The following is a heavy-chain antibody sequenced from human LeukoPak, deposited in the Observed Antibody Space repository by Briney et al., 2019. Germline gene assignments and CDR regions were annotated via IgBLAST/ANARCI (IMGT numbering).Heavy chain of an antibody. Sequence: GGSLRLSCSASGFTLSSYGLHWVRQAPGKGLQYVSGISSNGGSTDYADSVKGRFTISRDNSKNTLYLQMNSLRAEDTAVYYCARALADYSNYPPAEYFQHWGQGTLVTVSS. CDR2: ISSNGGST. CDR1: GFTLSSYG. CDR3: ARALADYSNYPPAEYFQH. D-gene: IGHD4-11*01. J-gene: IGHJ1*01. V-gene: IGHV3-64*04.